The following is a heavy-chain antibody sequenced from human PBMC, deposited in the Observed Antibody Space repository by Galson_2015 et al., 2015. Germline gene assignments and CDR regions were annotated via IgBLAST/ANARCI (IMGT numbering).Heavy chain of an antibody. J-gene: IGHJ4*02. V-gene: IGHV3-11*06. CDR1: GFTFSDYY. CDR2: ISSSSSYT. D-gene: IGHD5-24*01. CDR3: ARREMATSSFDY. Sequence: SLRLSCAASGFTFSDYYMSWIRQAPGKGLEWVSYISSSSSYTNYADSVKGRFTISRDNAKNSLYLQMNSLRAEDTAVYYCARREMATSSFDYWGQGTLVTVSS.